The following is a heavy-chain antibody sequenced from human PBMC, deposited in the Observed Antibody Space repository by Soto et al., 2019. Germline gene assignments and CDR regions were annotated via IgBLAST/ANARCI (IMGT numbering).Heavy chain of an antibody. D-gene: IGHD4-4*01. J-gene: IGHJ3*02. CDR1: GYTFTNYD. Sequence: QVPLVQSGAEVKKPGASVKVSCKASGYTFTNYDVNWVRQAPGPGLEWVGWMTPKSDDTGYAQKFQGRVTLTRNTSISTAYMELSSLTSEDTAVYYCARGLAVTRDAFDIWGQGTMVTVSS. CDR3: ARGLAVTRDAFDI. CDR2: MTPKSDDT. V-gene: IGHV1-8*01.